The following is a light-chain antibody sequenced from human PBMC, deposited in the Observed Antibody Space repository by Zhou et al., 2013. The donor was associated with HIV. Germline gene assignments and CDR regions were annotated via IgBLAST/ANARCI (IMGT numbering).Light chain of an antibody. CDR1: QSVSSSY. Sequence: ELVMTQSPATLSVSPGERATLSCRASQSVSSSYLAWYQQKPGQAPRLLIYGASSRATGIPDRFNGGGSGTDFTLTISRLEPDDFATYYCQQYGNSPITFGQGTRLDI. J-gene: IGKJ5*01. CDR2: GAS. CDR3: QQYGNSPIT. V-gene: IGKV3-20*01.